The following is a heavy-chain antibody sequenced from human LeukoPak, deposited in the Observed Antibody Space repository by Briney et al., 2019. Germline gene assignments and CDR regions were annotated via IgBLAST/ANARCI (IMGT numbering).Heavy chain of an antibody. J-gene: IGHJ3*02. D-gene: IGHD4-17*01. CDR1: GFTVSSNY. Sequence: GGSLRLSCAASGFTVSSNYMSWVRQAPGKGLEWVSVIYSGGSTYYADSVKGRFTISRDNSKNTLYLQMNSLRAEDTAVYYCARVLMTYGPLDIWGQGTMVTVSS. CDR2: IYSGGST. V-gene: IGHV3-66*01. CDR3: ARVLMTYGPLDI.